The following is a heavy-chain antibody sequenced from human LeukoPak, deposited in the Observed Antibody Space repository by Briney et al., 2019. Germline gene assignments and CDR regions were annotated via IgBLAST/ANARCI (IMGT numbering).Heavy chain of an antibody. CDR3: ARDLGTVTFSVYYMDV. CDR2: IGTAGDT. Sequence: GGSLRLSCAASGFTFSSYGMSWVRQATGKGLEWVSAIGTAGDTYYPGSVKGRFTISRENAKNSLYLQMNSLRAGDTAVYYCARDLGTVTFSVYYMDVWGEGTTVTVSS. CDR1: GFTFSSYG. D-gene: IGHD4-11*01. V-gene: IGHV3-13*01. J-gene: IGHJ6*03.